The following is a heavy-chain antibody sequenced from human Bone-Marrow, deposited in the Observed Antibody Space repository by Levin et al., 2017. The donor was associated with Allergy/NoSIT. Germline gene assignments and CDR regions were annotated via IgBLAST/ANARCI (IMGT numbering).Heavy chain of an antibody. Sequence: GASVKVSCAASGFTFSSYWMHWVRQAPGKGLVWVSRINSDGSSTSYADSVKGRFTISRDNAKNTLYLQMNSLRAEDTAVYYCARARITMVRGGFDPWGQGTLVTVSS. CDR1: GFTFSSYW. J-gene: IGHJ5*02. D-gene: IGHD3-10*01. V-gene: IGHV3-74*01. CDR2: INSDGSST. CDR3: ARARITMVRGGFDP.